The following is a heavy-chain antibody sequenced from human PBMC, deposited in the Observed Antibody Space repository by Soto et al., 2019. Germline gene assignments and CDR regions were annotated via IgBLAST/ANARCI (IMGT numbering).Heavy chain of an antibody. V-gene: IGHV1-69*01. CDR1: GGTFSNYA. D-gene: IGHD2-2*01. CDR3: ARDMIPAAISYRYYAMDV. Sequence: QVQLVQSGAEVKKPGSSVKVSCKASGGTFSNYAFSWVRQVPGKGPEWRGGIIPIFEATNYAQKFQGRVTITADESTSTTYMELSRLSSEDTAVFFCARDMIPAAISYRYYAMDVWGQGTTVTASS. J-gene: IGHJ6*02. CDR2: IIPIFEAT.